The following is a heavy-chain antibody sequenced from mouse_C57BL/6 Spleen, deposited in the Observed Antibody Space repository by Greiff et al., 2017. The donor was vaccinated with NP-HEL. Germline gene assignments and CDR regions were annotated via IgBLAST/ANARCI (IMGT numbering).Heavy chain of an antibody. J-gene: IGHJ2*01. CDR1: GYTFTSYW. V-gene: IGHV1-64*01. D-gene: IGHD1-1*01. CDR3: ARDYGSSFFDY. CDR2: IHPNSGST. Sequence: QVQLQQPGAELVKPGASVKLSCKASGYTFTSYWMHWVKLRPGQGLEWIGMIHPNSGSTNYNEKFKSKATLTVDKSSSTAYMQLSSLTSEDSAVYYCARDYGSSFFDYWGQGTTLTASS.